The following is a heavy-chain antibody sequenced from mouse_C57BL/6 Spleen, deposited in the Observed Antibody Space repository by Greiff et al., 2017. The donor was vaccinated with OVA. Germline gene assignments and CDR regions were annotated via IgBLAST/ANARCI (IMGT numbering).Heavy chain of an antibody. Sequence: QVHVKQSGAELVRPGASVTLSCKASGYTFTDYEMHWVKQTPVHGLEWIGAIDPETGGTAYNQKFKGKAILTADKSSSTAYMELRSLTSEDSAVYYCTRRDLSGYYYGSGPCAYWGQGTLVTVSA. J-gene: IGHJ3*01. CDR1: GYTFTDYE. CDR2: IDPETGGT. CDR3: TRRDLSGYYYGSGPCAY. D-gene: IGHD1-1*01. V-gene: IGHV1-15*01.